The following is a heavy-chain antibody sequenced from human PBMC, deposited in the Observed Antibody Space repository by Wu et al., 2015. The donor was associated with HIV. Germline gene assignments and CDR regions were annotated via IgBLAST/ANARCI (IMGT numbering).Heavy chain of an antibody. CDR1: GGTFSSYA. V-gene: IGHV1-69*12. Sequence: QVQLVQSGAEVKKPGSSVKASCKASGGTFSSYAISWVRQAPGQGLEWMGGIIPIFGTANYAQKFQGRVTITADESTSTAYMELSSLRSEDTAVYYCAATGIAVAGTYYYYYYMDVWGKGTTVTVSS. D-gene: IGHD6-19*01. J-gene: IGHJ6*03. CDR2: IIPIFGTA. CDR3: AATGIAVAGTYYYYYYMDV.